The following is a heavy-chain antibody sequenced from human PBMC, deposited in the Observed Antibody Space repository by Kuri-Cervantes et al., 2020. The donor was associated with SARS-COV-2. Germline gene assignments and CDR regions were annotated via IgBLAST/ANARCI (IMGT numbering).Heavy chain of an antibody. CDR2: IYYSGST. J-gene: IGHJ5*02. V-gene: IGHV4-39*07. CDR1: GVAIDSNSYY. D-gene: IGHD4/OR15-4a*01. CDR3: ARDPNANHNNWFDP. Sequence: SETLSLTCIVSGVAIDSNSYYWVWIRQPPGKGLEWIGGIYYSGSTYHNPSLKSRVTLSADTSKNQFSLKLSSVTAADTAVYYCARDPNANHNNWFDPWGQGTLVTVSS.